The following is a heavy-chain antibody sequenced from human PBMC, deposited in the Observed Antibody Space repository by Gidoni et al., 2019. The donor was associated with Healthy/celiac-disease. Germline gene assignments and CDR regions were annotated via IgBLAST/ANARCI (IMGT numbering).Heavy chain of an antibody. J-gene: IGHJ4*02. CDR2: IYYSGST. CDR1: GGSISSSSDS. Sequence: QLQLQESGPGRVKPSETLSLTCTVSGGSISSSSDSWGWIRQPPGMWLAWIGSIYYSGSTYYNPSLTSRVTISVDTSKNHFSLKLSSVTAADTAVYYCARHPFGGCFDYWGQGTLVTVSS. CDR3: ARHPFGGCFDY. V-gene: IGHV4-39*01. D-gene: IGHD3-3*01.